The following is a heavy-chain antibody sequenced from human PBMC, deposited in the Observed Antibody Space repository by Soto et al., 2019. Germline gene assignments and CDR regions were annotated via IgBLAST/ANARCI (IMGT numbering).Heavy chain of an antibody. D-gene: IGHD5-12*01. Sequence: PGGSLRLSCAASGFTFSSYSMNWVRQAPGKGLEWVSYISSSSSTIYYADSVKGRFTISRDNAKNSLYLQMNSLRDEDTAVYYCAREATLSYYYYGMDVWGQGTTVTVSS. J-gene: IGHJ6*02. CDR3: AREATLSYYYYGMDV. CDR1: GFTFSSYS. CDR2: ISSSSSTI. V-gene: IGHV3-48*02.